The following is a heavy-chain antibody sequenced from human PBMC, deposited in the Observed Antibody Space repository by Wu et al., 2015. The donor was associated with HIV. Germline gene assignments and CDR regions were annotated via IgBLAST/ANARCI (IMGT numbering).Heavy chain of an antibody. CDR2: INPGTGVA. Sequence: QVQLVQSGAEAKRPEASVKISCKASGYRFTDFYVQWVRQAPGQGLEYMGRINPGTGVADYAPKFRGRVTMTRDSSINTVYMELSSLRSDVTAVYYCARGPLEDSFSWYCDPWGPGTWSPSPQ. D-gene: IGHD6-13*01. CDR3: ARGPLEDSFSWYCDP. J-gene: IGHJ5*02. V-gene: IGHV1-2*02. CDR1: GYRFTDFY.